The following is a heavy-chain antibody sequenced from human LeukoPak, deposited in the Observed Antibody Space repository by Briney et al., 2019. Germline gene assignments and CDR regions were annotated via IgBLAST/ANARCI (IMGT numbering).Heavy chain of an antibody. Sequence: GGSLRLSCAASGFTFSSYAMSWVRQAPGKGLEWVSAIKGSGGSTFYADSVKGRFTISRDNSKNTLYLQMNSLRAKDTAVYYCAKYGGDYIQYFQHWGQGTLVTVSS. J-gene: IGHJ1*01. CDR1: GFTFSSYA. D-gene: IGHD4-17*01. V-gene: IGHV3-23*01. CDR3: AKYGGDYIQYFQH. CDR2: IKGSGGST.